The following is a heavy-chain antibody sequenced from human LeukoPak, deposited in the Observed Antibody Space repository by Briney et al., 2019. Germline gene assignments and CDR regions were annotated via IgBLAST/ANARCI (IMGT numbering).Heavy chain of an antibody. V-gene: IGHV1-18*01. D-gene: IGHD3-3*01. Sequence: ASVKVSCKASGYTFTSYGISWVRQAPGQGLEWMGWISAYNGNTNYAQKPQGRVTMTTDTSTSTAYMELRSLRSDDTAVYYCARVGITIFGVVIIPIDYWGQGTLVTVSS. CDR2: ISAYNGNT. CDR1: GYTFTSYG. CDR3: ARVGITIFGVVIIPIDY. J-gene: IGHJ4*02.